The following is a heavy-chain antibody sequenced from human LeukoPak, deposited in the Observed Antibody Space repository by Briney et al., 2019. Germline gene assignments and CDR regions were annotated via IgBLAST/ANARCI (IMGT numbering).Heavy chain of an antibody. CDR1: GGSFSGYY. J-gene: IGHJ6*03. CDR3: ASLRGCKRSTGIYYYYMDV. Sequence: SETLSLTCAVYGGSFSGYYWSWIRQPPGKGLEWIGEINHSGSTNYNPSLKSRVTISVDTSKNQFSLKLSSVTAADTAVYYCASLRGCKRSTGIYYYYMDVWGKGTTVTVSS. V-gene: IGHV4-34*01. D-gene: IGHD2-2*01. CDR2: INHSGST.